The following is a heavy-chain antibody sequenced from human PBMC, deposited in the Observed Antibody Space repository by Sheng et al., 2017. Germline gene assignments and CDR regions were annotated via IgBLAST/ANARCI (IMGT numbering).Heavy chain of an antibody. D-gene: IGHD3-3*01. J-gene: IGHJ4*02. CDR2: IRQNENEK. CDR1: GFMFSNFV. V-gene: IGHV3-7*01. Sequence: EVQLVESGGALVQPGGSLRLSCEASGFMFSNFVMGWVRQAPGKGLEWVANIRQNENEKSYVDSVKDRFTISRDNAKNSVHLQMNSLRAEDTAVYHCARWSFGFDYWGQGSRGHR. CDR3: ARWSFGFDY.